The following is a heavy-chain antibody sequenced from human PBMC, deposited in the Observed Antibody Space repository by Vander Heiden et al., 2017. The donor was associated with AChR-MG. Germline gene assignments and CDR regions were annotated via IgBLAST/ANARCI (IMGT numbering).Heavy chain of an antibody. CDR2: ISYDGSDK. V-gene: IGHV3-30*18. Sequence: QVQLVESGGGVVQPGRSLRLSCAASGFLFSSYGIHWVRQAPGKGLEWVAVISYDGSDKYYAGSVKGRVTISRDNSKNTLYLQMNSLRAEDTAMYYCAKGISSGYSTSWSPYYFDYWGQGNLVTVSS. CDR3: AKGISSGYSTSWSPYYFDY. D-gene: IGHD6-13*01. J-gene: IGHJ4*02. CDR1: GFLFSSYG.